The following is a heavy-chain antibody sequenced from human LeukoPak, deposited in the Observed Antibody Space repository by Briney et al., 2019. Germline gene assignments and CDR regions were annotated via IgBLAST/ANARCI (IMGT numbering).Heavy chain of an antibody. V-gene: IGHV4-34*01. CDR2: INHSGST. J-gene: IGHJ6*04. Sequence: SETLSLTCAVYGWSFSGYYWSWIRQPPGKGLEWIGEINHSGSTNHNPSPKSRVTISLDTSKKQFSLQLSSVSAADTAVYYCARVSLRYYYYGMAVWGKGTTVTVSS. CDR1: GWSFSGYY. CDR3: ARVSLRYYYYGMAV.